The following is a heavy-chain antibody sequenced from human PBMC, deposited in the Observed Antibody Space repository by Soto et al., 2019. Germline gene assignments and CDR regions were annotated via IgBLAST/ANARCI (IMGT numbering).Heavy chain of an antibody. V-gene: IGHV4-39*01. CDR2: IYYSGST. CDR3: ARRVDYGDHFDY. D-gene: IGHD4-17*01. J-gene: IGHJ4*02. Sequence: SETLSLTCTVSGGSISSSSYYWGWIRQPPGKGLEWIGSIYYSGSTYYNPSLKSRVTISVDTSKNQFSLKLSSVTAADTAVYYCARRVDYGDHFDYWGQGTLVTVS. CDR1: GGSISSSSYY.